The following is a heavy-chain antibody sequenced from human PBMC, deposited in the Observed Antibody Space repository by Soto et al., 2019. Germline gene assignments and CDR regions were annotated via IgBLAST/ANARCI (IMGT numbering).Heavy chain of an antibody. CDR3: ASSYGSGYRAFDS. V-gene: IGHV1-69*02. J-gene: IGHJ4*02. D-gene: IGHD3-10*01. CDR1: GDTFNFYS. Sequence: QVQLVQSGAEVKKPGSSVRVSCKAFGDTFNFYSINWVRQAPGLGLEWMGRINPILSMSNYAQRFQGRVTMTADKSTSTAYMELSSLRSEDTAMYYCASSYGSGYRAFDSWGQGALVTVSS. CDR2: INPILSMS.